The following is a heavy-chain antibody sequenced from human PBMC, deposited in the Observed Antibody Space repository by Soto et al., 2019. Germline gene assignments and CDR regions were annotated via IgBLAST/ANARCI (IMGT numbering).Heavy chain of an antibody. CDR3: ARDHSPNYDILTGYYPNDYYYGRYV. D-gene: IGHD3-9*01. V-gene: IGHV1-69*13. Sequence: SVKVSSKASGATFSSYAISRVRQAPGQGLERMGGIIHILGTPNYAQKFQCRVTISADESTSTAYMELSSLRSEYTALYYCARDHSPNYDILTGYYPNDYYYGRYVWGRGTTCTASS. CDR1: GATFSSYA. CDR2: IIHILGTP. J-gene: IGHJ6*02.